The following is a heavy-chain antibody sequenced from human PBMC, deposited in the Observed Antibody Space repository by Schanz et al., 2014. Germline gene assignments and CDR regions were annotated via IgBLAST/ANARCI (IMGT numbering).Heavy chain of an antibody. CDR3: ARVGGGILTSWYSLDS. CDR2: IYYSGST. D-gene: IGHD2-8*02. Sequence: QVQLQESGPGLVKPSETLSLTCTVSGDSISGSYWSWIRQPPGKGLEWIGYIYYSGSTDYNPSLKSRVTMSVDTSKNQFSLKLSSVTAADTAVYFCARVGGGILTSWYSLDSWGQGTLVTVSS. J-gene: IGHJ4*02. V-gene: IGHV4-59*01. CDR1: GDSISGSY.